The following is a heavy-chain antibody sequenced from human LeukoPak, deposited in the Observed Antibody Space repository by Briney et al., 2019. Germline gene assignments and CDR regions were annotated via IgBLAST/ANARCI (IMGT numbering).Heavy chain of an antibody. Sequence: GGSLRLSCAASGFTFSSYAMSWVRQAPGKGLEWVSTISGSGGSTYYADSVKGRFTISRDNSKNTLSLQMNSLRADDTAVYYCARGYCSSINCYAFDIWGQGTVVTVFS. CDR3: ARGYCSSINCYAFDI. V-gene: IGHV3-23*01. J-gene: IGHJ3*02. CDR2: ISGSGGST. D-gene: IGHD2-2*01. CDR1: GFTFSSYA.